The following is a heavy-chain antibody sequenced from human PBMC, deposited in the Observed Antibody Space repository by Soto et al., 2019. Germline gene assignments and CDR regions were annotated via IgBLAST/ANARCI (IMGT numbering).Heavy chain of an antibody. Sequence: EVQLVESGGGLVQPGGSLKLSCAASGFTFSASAMHWVRQASGKGLEWVGRIRSKANSYATTYAASVKGRFTISRDDSKNTAYLQMNSLKTEDTAVYYCICMTTVTSFSDYWGQGTLVTVSS. V-gene: IGHV3-73*01. D-gene: IGHD4-17*01. CDR1: GFTFSASA. CDR3: ICMTTVTSFSDY. J-gene: IGHJ4*02. CDR2: IRSKANSYAT.